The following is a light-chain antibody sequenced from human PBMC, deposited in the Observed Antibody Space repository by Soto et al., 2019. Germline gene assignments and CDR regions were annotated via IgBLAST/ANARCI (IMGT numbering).Light chain of an antibody. Sequence: ERVMTQSPATLSVSPGERATLSCRASQSINSNLAWYQQKPGQAPRLLIYDASTRATGIPARFSGSGSGTEFTLTISSLQSEDFAVYHCQQYHNGFTFGPGTKVEIK. J-gene: IGKJ3*01. CDR2: DAS. CDR3: QQYHNGFT. V-gene: IGKV3-15*01. CDR1: QSINSN.